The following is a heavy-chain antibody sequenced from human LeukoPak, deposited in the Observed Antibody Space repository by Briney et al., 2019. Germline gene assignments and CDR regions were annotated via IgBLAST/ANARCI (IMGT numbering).Heavy chain of an antibody. J-gene: IGHJ5*02. D-gene: IGHD6-13*01. Sequence: GESLKISCKASGYNFTTYWIGWVRQMPGKGLEWMGTIYPGDSDTRYSPSFQGQVTISADKSISAAYLQWSSLKASDTAIYYCARREASSWSTWFDPWGQGTLVTVTS. CDR3: ARREASSWSTWFDP. CDR2: IYPGDSDT. CDR1: GYNFTTYW. V-gene: IGHV5-51*01.